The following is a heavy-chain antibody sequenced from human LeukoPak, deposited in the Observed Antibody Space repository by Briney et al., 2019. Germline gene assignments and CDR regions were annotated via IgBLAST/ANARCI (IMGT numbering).Heavy chain of an antibody. V-gene: IGHV4-59*01. D-gene: IGHD6-13*01. CDR2: IYNSGST. J-gene: IGHJ4*02. CDR1: GASIRNYY. CDR3: AREAFSSSAYFDY. Sequence: SETLSLTCTVSGASIRNYYWGWIRQPPGKGLERIGYIYNSGSTNYSPSLKSRVSISIDVSKSQFSLQQSSVTAADTAVYYCAREAFSSSAYFDYWGRGTLVTVSS.